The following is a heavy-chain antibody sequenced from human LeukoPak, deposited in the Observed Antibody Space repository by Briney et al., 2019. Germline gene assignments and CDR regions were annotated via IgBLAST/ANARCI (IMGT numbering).Heavy chain of an antibody. CDR2: FDPEDGET. CDR1: GYTLNELS. Sequence: ASVKVSCKVSGYTLNELSMHWVRQAPGKGIEWMGGFDPEDGETIYAQKFQGRVTMTEDTSTDTAYMELSSLRSEDTAVYYCATDPNPNYDSSGYYGSWGQGTLVTVSS. J-gene: IGHJ5*02. D-gene: IGHD3-22*01. V-gene: IGHV1-24*01. CDR3: ATDPNPNYDSSGYYGS.